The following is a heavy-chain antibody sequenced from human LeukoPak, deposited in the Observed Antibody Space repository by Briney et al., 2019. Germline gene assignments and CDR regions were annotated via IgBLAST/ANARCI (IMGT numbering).Heavy chain of an antibody. J-gene: IGHJ4*02. D-gene: IGHD3-10*01. Sequence: SGGSLRLSCAASGFTFSDNYMSWIRQAPGKGLECVSYISSSSSYTNYADSVKGRFTISRDNAKNSLYLQMNSLRAEDTAVYYCARYYYGSGSYNALYYFDYWGQGTLVTVSS. CDR2: ISSSSSYT. V-gene: IGHV3-11*06. CDR3: ARYYYGSGSYNALYYFDY. CDR1: GFTFSDNY.